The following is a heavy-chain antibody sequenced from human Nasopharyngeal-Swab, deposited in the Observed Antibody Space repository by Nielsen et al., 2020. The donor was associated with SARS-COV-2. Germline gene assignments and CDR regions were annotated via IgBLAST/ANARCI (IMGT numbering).Heavy chain of an antibody. CDR1: GFTFSSYA. CDR2: ISYDGSNK. D-gene: IGHD4-17*01. J-gene: IGHJ6*02. CDR3: ARSYYGAYYYGMDV. Sequence: GGSLRLSCAASGFTFSSYAMHWVRQAPGEGLEWVAVISYDGSNKYYADSVKGRFTISRDNSKNTLYLQMNSLRAEDTAVYYCARSYYGAYYYGMDVWGQGTTVTVSS. V-gene: IGHV3-30-3*01.